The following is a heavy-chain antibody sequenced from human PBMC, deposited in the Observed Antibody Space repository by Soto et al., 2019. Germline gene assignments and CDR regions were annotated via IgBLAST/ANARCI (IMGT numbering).Heavy chain of an antibody. Sequence: QVQLQQWGAGLLKPSETLSLTCAVSGGSFSGHYWSWIRQPPGKGLEWIGELNHSGSTNYNPSLKSRVTIXVXTXXNQFSLKLSSVTAADTAVYFCARVGALGSSSCFDYWGQGTLVTVSS. D-gene: IGHD6-13*01. CDR1: GGSFSGHY. J-gene: IGHJ4*02. CDR2: LNHSGST. V-gene: IGHV4-34*01. CDR3: ARVGALGSSSCFDY.